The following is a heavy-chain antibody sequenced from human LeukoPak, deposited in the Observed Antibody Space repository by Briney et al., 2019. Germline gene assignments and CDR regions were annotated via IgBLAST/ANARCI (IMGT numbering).Heavy chain of an antibody. D-gene: IGHD3-10*01. CDR2: IYYSGST. Sequence: PSETLSLTCTVSGGSISSGGYYWSWIRQHPGKGLEWIGYIYYSGSTYYNPPLKSRVTISVDTSKNQFSLKLSSVTAADTAVYYCARGVLWFGEPYYFDYWGQGTLVTVSS. V-gene: IGHV4-31*03. J-gene: IGHJ4*02. CDR1: GGSISSGGYY. CDR3: ARGVLWFGEPYYFDY.